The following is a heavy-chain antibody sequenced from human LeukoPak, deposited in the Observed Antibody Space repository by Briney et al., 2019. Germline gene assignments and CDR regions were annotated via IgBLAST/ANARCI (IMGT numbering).Heavy chain of an antibody. J-gene: IGHJ5*02. CDR3: ARDPGDDFVVPGDP. Sequence: PGASVKVSCKASGYAFIDYAINWVRQAPGQGLEWMGWINTNTGNPTCAQGFTGRFVFSLDTSVSTTYLQISSLKAEGTAVYYCARDPGDDFVVPGDPWGQGTLVTVSS. CDR2: INTNTGNP. V-gene: IGHV7-4-1*02. D-gene: IGHD2-2*01. CDR1: GYAFIDYA.